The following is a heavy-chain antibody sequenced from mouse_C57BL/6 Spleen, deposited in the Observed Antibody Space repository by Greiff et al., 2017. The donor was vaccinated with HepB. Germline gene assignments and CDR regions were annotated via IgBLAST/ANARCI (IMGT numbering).Heavy chain of an antibody. D-gene: IGHD2-5*01. CDR3: ARSNYEMDY. J-gene: IGHJ4*01. CDR2: IYPGSGST. CDR1: GYTFTSYW. Sequence: VKLMESGAELVKPGASVKMSCKASGYTFTSYWITWVKQRPGQGLEWIGDIYPGSGSTNYNEKFKSKATLTVDTSSSTAYMQLSSLTSEDSAVYYCARSNYEMDYWGQGTSVTVSS. V-gene: IGHV1-55*01.